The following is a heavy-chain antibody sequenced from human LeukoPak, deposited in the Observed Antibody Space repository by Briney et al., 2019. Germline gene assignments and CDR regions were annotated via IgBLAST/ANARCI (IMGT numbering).Heavy chain of an antibody. D-gene: IGHD1/OR15-1a*01. J-gene: IGHJ4*02. Sequence: GGSLRLSCAASGFTFSNGWMSWVRQTPGKGLEWVGHIKSKIDGGTTDYAAPVKGRFTISRDDPKNTLYLQMNSLKTEDTGVYYCTTEQLVQDHWGQGTLVTVSS. CDR2: IKSKIDGGTT. CDR3: TTEQLVQDH. CDR1: GFTFSNGW. V-gene: IGHV3-15*01.